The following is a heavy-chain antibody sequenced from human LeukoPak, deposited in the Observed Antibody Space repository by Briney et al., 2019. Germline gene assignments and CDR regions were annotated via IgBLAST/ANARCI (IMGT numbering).Heavy chain of an antibody. J-gene: IGHJ2*01. CDR3: ARVWYGGNSADIKSPRKYWYFDL. CDR2: IYYSGST. V-gene: IGHV4-31*03. CDR1: GGSISSSSYY. D-gene: IGHD4-23*01. Sequence: SETLSLTCTVSGGSISSSSYYWGWIRQHPGKGLEWIGYIYYSGSTYYNPSLKSRVTISLDTSKNQFSLKLNSVTAADTAVYYCARVWYGGNSADIKSPRKYWYFDLWGRGTLVTVSS.